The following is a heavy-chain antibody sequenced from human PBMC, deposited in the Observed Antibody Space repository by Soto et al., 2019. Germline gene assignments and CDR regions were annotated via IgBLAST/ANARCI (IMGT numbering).Heavy chain of an antibody. V-gene: IGHV3-48*02. CDR2: ISSSSSTI. J-gene: IGHJ6*02. CDR3: ARVKYGDYTFGESYYYYGMDV. D-gene: IGHD4-17*01. Sequence: GGSLRLSCAASGFTFSSYSMNWVRQAPGKGLEWVSYISSSSSTIYYADSVKGRFTISRDNAKNSLYLQMNSLRDEDTAVYYCARVKYGDYTFGESYYYYGMDVWGQGTTVTVSS. CDR1: GFTFSSYS.